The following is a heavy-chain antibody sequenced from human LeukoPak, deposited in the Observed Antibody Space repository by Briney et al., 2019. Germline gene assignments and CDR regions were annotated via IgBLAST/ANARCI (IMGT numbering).Heavy chain of an antibody. CDR2: INTDGSTT. D-gene: IGHD5-18*01. Sequence: GGSLRLSCAASVFTFSSYCMHWVRHAPGKGLVWVSGINTDGSTTNYADSVKGRFTIPRHNAKNTLYLQMYRLRAEDTAVYYCAALGAYVDTGYCGQGTLVTVSS. CDR3: AALGAYVDTGY. J-gene: IGHJ4*02. V-gene: IGHV3-74*01. CDR1: VFTFSSYC.